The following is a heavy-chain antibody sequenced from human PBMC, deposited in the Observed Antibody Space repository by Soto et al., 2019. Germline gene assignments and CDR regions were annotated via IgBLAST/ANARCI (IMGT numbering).Heavy chain of an antibody. CDR3: ARDLGGWPDY. Sequence: ASVKVSCKASGYTFTSYAMHWVRQAPGQRLEWMGWINAGNRHTKYSQKFQGRVTITRDTSASTAYMELSSLRSEDTAVYYCARDLGGWPDYWGQGTLVTVSS. J-gene: IGHJ4*02. CDR2: INAGNRHT. CDR1: GYTFTSYA. D-gene: IGHD2-15*01. V-gene: IGHV1-3*01.